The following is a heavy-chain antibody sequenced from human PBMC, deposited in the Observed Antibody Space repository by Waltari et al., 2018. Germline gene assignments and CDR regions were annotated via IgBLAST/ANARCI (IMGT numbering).Heavy chain of an antibody. CDR2: ISSDGRVK. J-gene: IGHJ3*02. Sequence: EVQLVESGGGLVQSGGSLRLSCAASGFTFRSYWMHWVRQVPGTGLVGCPHISSDGRVKNCADSGRGRFAISRDNAKNTLFLQMNSLRAEDTAVYYCATIGGLCPGGDGFDIWGQGTLVTASS. V-gene: IGHV3-74*01. CDR1: GFTFRSYW. D-gene: IGHD3-10*02. CDR3: ATIGGLCPGGDGFDI.